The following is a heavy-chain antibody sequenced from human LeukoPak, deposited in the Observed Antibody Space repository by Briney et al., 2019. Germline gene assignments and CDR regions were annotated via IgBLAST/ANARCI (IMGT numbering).Heavy chain of an antibody. D-gene: IGHD2-15*01. CDR3: ARDIVVVVAAKIQNWFDP. Sequence: SETLSLTCAVYGGSFSGYYWSWIRQPPGEGLEWIGRIYTSGSTNYNPSLKSRVPISVDTSKNQFSLKLSSVTAADTAVYYCARDIVVVVAAKIQNWFDPWGQGTLVTVSS. V-gene: IGHV4-59*10. J-gene: IGHJ5*02. CDR2: IYTSGST. CDR1: GGSFSGYY.